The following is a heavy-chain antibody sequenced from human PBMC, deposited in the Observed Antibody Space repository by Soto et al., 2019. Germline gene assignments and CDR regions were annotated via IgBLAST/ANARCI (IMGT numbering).Heavy chain of an antibody. J-gene: IGHJ4*02. Sequence: QITLKESGPTLVKPTQPLTLTCTFSGFSRSTSGVGVGCIRQPPGKAREWLALIYWDDDKRYSPSLKSRLTVTKDPSKNQVVLTMINMDPVDTGTYYWAVLIEFSSSSYFDYWAQGTLVTVSS. CDR2: IYWDDDK. CDR1: GFSRSTSGVG. D-gene: IGHD6-6*01. CDR3: AVLIEFSSSSYFDY. V-gene: IGHV2-5*02.